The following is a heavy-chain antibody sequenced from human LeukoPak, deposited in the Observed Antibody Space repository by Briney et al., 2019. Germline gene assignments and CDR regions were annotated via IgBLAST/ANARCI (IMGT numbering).Heavy chain of an antibody. CDR1: GFTFDDYA. CDR2: ISWNSGSI. V-gene: IGHV3-9*01. J-gene: IGHJ4*02. D-gene: IGHD1-26*01. CDR3: AREDSGSYEVDY. Sequence: GGSLRLSCAASGFTFDDYAMHWVRQAPGKGLEWVSGISWNSGSIGYADSVKGRFTISRDNAKNSLYLQMNSLRAEDTAVYYCAREDSGSYEVDYWGQGTLVTVSS.